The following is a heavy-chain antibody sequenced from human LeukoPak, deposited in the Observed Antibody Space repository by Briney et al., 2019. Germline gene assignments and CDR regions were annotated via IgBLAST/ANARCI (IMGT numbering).Heavy chain of an antibody. CDR3: ARGGKKQWLVLDRNWFDP. CDR2: IYYSGST. J-gene: IGHJ5*02. CDR1: GGSISSNSYY. V-gene: IGHV4-39*01. Sequence: SETLSLTCPVSGGSISSNSYYWGWIRQPPGKGLEWIGSIYYSGSTYYNPSLKSRVTMSVDTSKNQFSLKLSSVTAADTAVYYCARGGKKQWLVLDRNWFDPWGQGTLVTVSS. D-gene: IGHD6-19*01.